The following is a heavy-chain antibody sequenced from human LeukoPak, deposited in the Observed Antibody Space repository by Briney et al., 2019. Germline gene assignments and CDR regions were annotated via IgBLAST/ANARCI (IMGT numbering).Heavy chain of an antibody. CDR1: GFTVSTLT. Sequence: GGSLRLSCAASGFTVSTLTMYWVRQAPGKGLGWVAVIAHEGSIQYYADSVRGRFTISRDNSKKTVSLQMNSLRGEDTAVYFCVGDRIPGPPDYFDYWGQGTLVTVSP. J-gene: IGHJ4*02. V-gene: IGHV3-30-3*01. CDR2: IAHEGSIQ. CDR3: VGDRIPGPPDYFDY. D-gene: IGHD1-14*01.